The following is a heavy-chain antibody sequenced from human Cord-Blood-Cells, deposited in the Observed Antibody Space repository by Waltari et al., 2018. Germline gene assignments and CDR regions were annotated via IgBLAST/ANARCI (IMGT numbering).Heavy chain of an antibody. CDR3: ARHQEAAAFTPARY. J-gene: IGHJ4*02. CDR1: VGTFSSIA. D-gene: IGHD6-13*01. Sequence: VQLLQSGAEVKTPGSPVKGCCKGTVGTFSSIANRWGRQGPGQGLEWMGGINPSISTANYAQKFQGRVTITADKSTSTADMELGSLGSDDTAVYYCARHQEAAAFTPARYWGQGTRVTVSS. CDR2: INPSISTA. V-gene: IGHV1-69*06.